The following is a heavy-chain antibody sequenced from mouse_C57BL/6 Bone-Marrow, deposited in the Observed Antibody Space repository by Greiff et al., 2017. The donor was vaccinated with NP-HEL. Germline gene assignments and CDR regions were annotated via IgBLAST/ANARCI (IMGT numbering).Heavy chain of an antibody. D-gene: IGHD1-1*01. J-gene: IGHJ2*01. CDR2: LSDGGSYT. CDR1: GFTFSSYA. CDR3: ARVVITTVVATNFDY. Sequence: EVKLQESGGGLVKPGGSLKLSCAASGFTFSSYAMSWVRQTPEKRLEWVATLSDGGSYTYYPDNVKGRFTLSRDNAKNNLYLQMSHLKSEDTAMYYCARVVITTVVATNFDYWGQGTTLTVSS. V-gene: IGHV5-4*03.